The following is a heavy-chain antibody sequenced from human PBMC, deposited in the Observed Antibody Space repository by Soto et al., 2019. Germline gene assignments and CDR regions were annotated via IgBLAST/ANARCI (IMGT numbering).Heavy chain of an antibody. J-gene: IGHJ6*02. D-gene: IGHD3-3*01. CDR3: ARDRPRPSKLKLRFLEWFHPMGDYYYGMDV. Sequence: ASVKVSCKASGYTFTGYYMHWVRQAPGQGLEWMGWINPNSGGTNYAQKFQGWVTMTRDTSISTAYMELSRLRSDDTAVYYCARDRPRPSKLKLRFLEWFHPMGDYYYGMDVWGQGTTVTVSS. V-gene: IGHV1-2*04. CDR1: GYTFTGYY. CDR2: INPNSGGT.